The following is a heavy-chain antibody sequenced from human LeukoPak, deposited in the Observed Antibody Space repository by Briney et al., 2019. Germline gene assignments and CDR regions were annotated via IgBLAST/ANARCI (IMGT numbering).Heavy chain of an antibody. Sequence: GGSLRLSCAASGFTFSSYGMHWVRQAPGKGLEWVAVIWYDGSNKYYADSVKGRFTISRDNSKNTLYLQMNSLRAEDKAVYYCARDDDYYYDSSGYYYGPDYWGQGTLVTVSS. CDR2: IWYDGSNK. CDR3: ARDDDYYYDSSGYYYGPDY. D-gene: IGHD3-22*01. CDR1: GFTFSSYG. J-gene: IGHJ4*02. V-gene: IGHV3-33*01.